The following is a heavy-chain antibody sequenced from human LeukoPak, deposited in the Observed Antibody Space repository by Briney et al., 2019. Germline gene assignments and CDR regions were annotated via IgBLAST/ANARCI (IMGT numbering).Heavy chain of an antibody. D-gene: IGHD6-13*01. V-gene: IGHV1-69*05. Sequence: SVKVSCKASGGTFSSYAISWVQQAPGQGLEWMGGIIPIFGTANYAQKFQGRVTITTDESTSTAYMELSSLRSEDTAVYYCARAGIAAAWEIDYWGQGTLVTVSS. J-gene: IGHJ4*02. CDR3: ARAGIAAAWEIDY. CDR1: GGTFSSYA. CDR2: IIPIFGTA.